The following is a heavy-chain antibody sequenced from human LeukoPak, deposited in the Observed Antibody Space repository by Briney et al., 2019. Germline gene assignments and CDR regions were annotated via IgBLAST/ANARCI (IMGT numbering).Heavy chain of an antibody. CDR1: GFTFSSYE. CDR3: ARVCGTGSSSISCLDV. CDR2: ISSSGSTI. Sequence: PGGSLRLSCAASGFTFSSYEMNWVRQAPGKGLEWVSYISSSGSTIFYPDSVKGRFTISRNNAKNSLYLQMNSLRAEDTAVYYCARVCGTGSSSISCLDVWGQGTTVTVSS. V-gene: IGHV3-48*03. D-gene: IGHD2-2*01. J-gene: IGHJ6*02.